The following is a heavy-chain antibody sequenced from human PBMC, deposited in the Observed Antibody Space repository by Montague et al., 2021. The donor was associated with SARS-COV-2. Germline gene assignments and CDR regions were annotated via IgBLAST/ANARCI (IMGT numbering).Heavy chain of an antibody. V-gene: IGHV6-1*01. D-gene: IGHD3-16*01. CDR3: ARGDGLGPYTGYAFDI. J-gene: IGHJ3*02. CDR2: TYFKSRWFD. CDR1: GDSVSDDSVS. Sequence: CAISGDSVSDDSVSWNWTRLSPSRPPDSLGRTYFKSRWFDHYEVSMKGRISIKADTSKNQFSLQLDSVTPEDTAVYYCARGDGLGPYTGYAFDIWGQGTLVTVSS.